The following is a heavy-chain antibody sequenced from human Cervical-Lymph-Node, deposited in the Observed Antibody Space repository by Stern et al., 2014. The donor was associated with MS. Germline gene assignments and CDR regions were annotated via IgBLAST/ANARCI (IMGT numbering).Heavy chain of an antibody. V-gene: IGHV3-30*18. CDR1: GFTFSTYG. J-gene: IGHJ6*02. D-gene: IGHD6-13*01. Sequence: VQLVESGGGVVQPGRSLRLSCAASGFTFSTYGMHWVRQAPCKVLVWVAFISFDGGNKNDAGSVKGRLTISRDTSKNTLSLQMNSLRPEDTAVYYCAKDRRPWYYFYNGMDVWGQGTTVTVSS. CDR2: ISFDGGNK. CDR3: AKDRRPWYYFYNGMDV.